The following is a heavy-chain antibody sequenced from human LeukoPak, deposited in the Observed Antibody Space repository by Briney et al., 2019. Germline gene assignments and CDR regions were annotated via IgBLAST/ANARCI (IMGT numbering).Heavy chain of an antibody. CDR2: IRYDGNSN. V-gene: IGHV3-30*02. D-gene: IGHD3-22*01. CDR1: GFTFSSYG. Sequence: GGSLRLSCAASGFTFSSYGMHWVRQAPGKGLEWVSFIRYDGNSNYYVGSMKGRFTISRDNSKNTLYLQMNGLRAEDTAVYYCAKDRGRDSSGFYLHFDYWGQGALVTVSS. CDR3: AKDRGRDSSGFYLHFDY. J-gene: IGHJ4*02.